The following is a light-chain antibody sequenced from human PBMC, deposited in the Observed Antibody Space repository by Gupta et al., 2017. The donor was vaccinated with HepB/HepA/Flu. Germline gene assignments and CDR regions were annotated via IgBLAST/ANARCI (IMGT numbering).Light chain of an antibody. V-gene: IGKV3-20*01. CDR1: QSISSTY. CDR2: ASS. CDR3: QQYSSSPWT. Sequence: ESVLTQSTGNMSLSPGETATLSCRASQSISSTYLAWFQHKPCQAPRLLIYASSTRATCVADRFSGSGSATVVTLTISGLGPEDFAVYYCQQYSSSPWTFGQGTRVEIK. J-gene: IGKJ1*01.